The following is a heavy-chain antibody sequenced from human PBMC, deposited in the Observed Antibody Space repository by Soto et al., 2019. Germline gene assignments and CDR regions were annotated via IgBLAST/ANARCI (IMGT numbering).Heavy chain of an antibody. CDR3: AAVGIASVGYYNGMDV. CDR1: GFAFTTSA. CDR2: IVVGTGNT. J-gene: IGHJ6*02. Sequence: LVKGSCKASGFAFTTSAVQWVRQARGQRLEWIGWIVVGTGNTSYAQRFKERVAITRDMSTSTAYMELSSLRSEDTAVYYCAAVGIASVGYYNGMDVWGQGTTVTVSS. V-gene: IGHV1-58*01. D-gene: IGHD6-13*01.